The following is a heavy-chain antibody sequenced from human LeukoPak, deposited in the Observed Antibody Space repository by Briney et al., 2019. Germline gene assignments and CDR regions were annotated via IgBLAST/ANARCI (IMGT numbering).Heavy chain of an antibody. CDR3: ARVTLFRGAQIDS. V-gene: IGHV4-59*08. Sequence: SETLSLTCTVSGGSISSYYWSWIRQPPGRGLEWIGNIYYSGSTNYNASLKSRVTISIDTSTNQFSLNLSTVTAAGTAVYFCARVTLFRGAQIDSWGQGTLVTASS. CDR1: GGSISSYY. CDR2: IYYSGST. D-gene: IGHD3-10*01. J-gene: IGHJ4*02.